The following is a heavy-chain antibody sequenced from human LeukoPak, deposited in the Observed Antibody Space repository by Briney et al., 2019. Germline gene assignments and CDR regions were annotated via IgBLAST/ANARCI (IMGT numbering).Heavy chain of an antibody. CDR3: AREAGIAAAIVWFDP. J-gene: IGHJ5*02. CDR1: GGSISSSNW. Sequence: SETLSLTCAVSGGSISSSNWWTWVRQPPGKGLEWIGEIYHSGSTNYNPSLKSRVTISVDTSKNQFSLKLSSVTAADTAVYHCAREAGIAAAIVWFDPWGQGTLVTVSS. CDR2: IYHSGST. V-gene: IGHV4-4*02. D-gene: IGHD6-13*01.